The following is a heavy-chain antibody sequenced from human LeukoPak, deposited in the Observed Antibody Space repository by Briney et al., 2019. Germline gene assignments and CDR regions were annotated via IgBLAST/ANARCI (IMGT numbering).Heavy chain of an antibody. Sequence: PGGSLRLSCAASGFTFSHFGMHWVRQAPGKGLEWVAVIWSDGSNKYYAHSVKGRFTISRDNFMNTVSLQMHNLGTGDTAVYYCARNPELGSDSTGYRAFDIWGQGITVTVSS. CDR1: GFTFSHFG. V-gene: IGHV3-33*01. J-gene: IGHJ3*02. CDR2: IWSDGSNK. CDR3: ARNPELGSDSTGYRAFDI. D-gene: IGHD3-22*01.